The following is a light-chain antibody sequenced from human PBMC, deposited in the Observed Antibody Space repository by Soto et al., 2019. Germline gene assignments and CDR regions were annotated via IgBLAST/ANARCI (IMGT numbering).Light chain of an antibody. Sequence: ALTQPASVSGSPGQSITISCTGTSSDVGGYNYVSWYQQHPGKAPKLMIYEVSNRPSGVSNRFSGSKSGNTASLTISGLQAEDEADYYCSSYTSSSPYVFGTGTKV. CDR3: SSYTSSSPYV. V-gene: IGLV2-14*01. CDR2: EVS. J-gene: IGLJ1*01. CDR1: SSDVGGYNY.